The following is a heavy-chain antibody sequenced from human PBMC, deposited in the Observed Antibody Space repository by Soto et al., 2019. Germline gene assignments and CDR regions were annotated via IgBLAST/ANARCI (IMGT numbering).Heavy chain of an antibody. D-gene: IGHD5-12*01. V-gene: IGHV3-72*01. CDR1: GFTFSDHD. J-gene: IGHJ4*02. Sequence: EVQLVESGGGLVQPGGSLRLSCAASGFTFSDHDMDWVRQAPGKGLEWVGRSRNKANSYTTEYAASVKGRFTISRDDSKKSLYLQMNSMKAEDTAVYYCASGVATIDYWGQGTLVTVSS. CDR2: SRNKANSYTT. CDR3: ASGVATIDY.